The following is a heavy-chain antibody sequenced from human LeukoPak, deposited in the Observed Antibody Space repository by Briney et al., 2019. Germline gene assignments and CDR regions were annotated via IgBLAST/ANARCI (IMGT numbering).Heavy chain of an antibody. CDR2: ISYDGSNK. CDR3: AKGVDYCSGGSCPADY. V-gene: IGHV3-30-3*01. D-gene: IGHD2-15*01. CDR1: GFTFSSYA. Sequence: GGSLRLPCAASGFTFSSYAMHWVRQAPGKGLEWVAVISYDGSNKYYADSVKGRFTISRDNSKNTLFLQMNSLRAEDTAVYYCAKGVDYCSGGSCPADYWGPGTLVTVSS. J-gene: IGHJ4*02.